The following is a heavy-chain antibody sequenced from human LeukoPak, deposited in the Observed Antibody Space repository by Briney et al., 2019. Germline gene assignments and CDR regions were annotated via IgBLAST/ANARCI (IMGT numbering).Heavy chain of an antibody. CDR1: GGSISSYY. CDR2: IYYSGST. D-gene: IGHD6-13*01. Sequence: SETLSLTCTVSGGSISSYYWSWIRQPPGKGLEWIGYIYYSGSTNYNPSLKSRVTISVDTSKNQFSLKLSSVTAADTAVYYCARWQQLVFLHNWFDPWGQGTLVTVSS. J-gene: IGHJ5*02. CDR3: ARWQQLVFLHNWFDP. V-gene: IGHV4-59*01.